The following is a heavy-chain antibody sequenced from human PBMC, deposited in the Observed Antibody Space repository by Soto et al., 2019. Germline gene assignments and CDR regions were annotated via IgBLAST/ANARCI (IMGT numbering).Heavy chain of an antibody. Sequence: QVQLVESGGGVVQPGRSLRLSCAASGFTFSSYGMHWVRQAPGKGLEWVAVIWYDGSNKYYADSVKGRFTISRDNSKNTLYLQMNSLRAEDMAVYYCARDRRYSRYYYYGMDVWGQGTTVTVSS. J-gene: IGHJ6*02. CDR2: IWYDGSNK. D-gene: IGHD5-18*01. V-gene: IGHV3-33*01. CDR1: GFTFSSYG. CDR3: ARDRRYSRYYYYGMDV.